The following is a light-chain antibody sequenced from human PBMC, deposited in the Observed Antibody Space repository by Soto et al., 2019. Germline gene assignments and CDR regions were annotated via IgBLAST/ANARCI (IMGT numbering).Light chain of an antibody. CDR2: DAS. V-gene: IGKV1-33*01. Sequence: DIQMTQSPSSLSASVGDRVTITCQASQAISNYLNWYQQKPGKAPKLLIYDASNLETGVPSRFSGSGSGTDFTFTISRLQPEDIATYYCQQYDNLPYTFGQGTKLEIK. CDR3: QQYDNLPYT. CDR1: QAISNY. J-gene: IGKJ2*01.